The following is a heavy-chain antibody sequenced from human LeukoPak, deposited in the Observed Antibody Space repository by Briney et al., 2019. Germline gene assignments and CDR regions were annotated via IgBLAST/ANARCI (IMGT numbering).Heavy chain of an antibody. J-gene: IGHJ4*01. D-gene: IGHD3-16*01. Sequence: GGSLRLSCAASGFSFTNYWMHWVRQAPGTGLVWVSRIHSDGGSSYADSVKGRFTISRDNAKNTLYLQMDTLRGDDTAVYYCARGGSTYFDSWGHGTLVTVSS. CDR3: ARGGSTYFDS. CDR2: IHSDGGSS. CDR1: GFSFTNYW. V-gene: IGHV3-74*01.